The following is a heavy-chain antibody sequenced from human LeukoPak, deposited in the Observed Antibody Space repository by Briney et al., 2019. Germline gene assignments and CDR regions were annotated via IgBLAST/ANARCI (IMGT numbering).Heavy chain of an antibody. V-gene: IGHV3-30*19. Sequence: PGGSLRLSCAASGFTFSSYGMHWVRQAPGKGLEWVAVISYDGSNKYYADSVKGRFTISRDNSKNTLYLQMNSLRAGDTAVYYCARERAMAYWAPYGMDVWGQGTTVTVSS. CDR2: ISYDGSNK. J-gene: IGHJ6*02. CDR3: ARERAMAYWAPYGMDV. D-gene: IGHD5-18*01. CDR1: GFTFSSYG.